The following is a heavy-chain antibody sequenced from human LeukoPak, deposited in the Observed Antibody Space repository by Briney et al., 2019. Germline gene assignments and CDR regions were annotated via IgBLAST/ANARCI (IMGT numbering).Heavy chain of an antibody. J-gene: IGHJ3*02. CDR1: GGSISSSSYY. Sequence: SETLSLTCTVSGGSISSSSYYWGWIRQPPGKGLEWIGSIYYSGSTYYNPSLKSRVTISVDTSKNQFSLKLSSVTAADTAVYYCARHFYDRGAFDIWSQGTMVTVSS. CDR2: IYYSGST. V-gene: IGHV4-39*01. D-gene: IGHD3-22*01. CDR3: ARHFYDRGAFDI.